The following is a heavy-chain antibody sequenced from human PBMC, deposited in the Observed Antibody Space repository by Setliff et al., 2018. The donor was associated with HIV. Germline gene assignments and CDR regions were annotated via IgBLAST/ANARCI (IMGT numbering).Heavy chain of an antibody. CDR1: GYSISSGYY. Sequence: SETLSLTCAVSGYSISSGYYWGWIRQPPGKGLEWIGSFYHRGRTYYNPSPKSRVTISVDTSKKQFSLKLSSVTAADTAVYYCARSYCGGDCSLVVDTFWFDPWGQGTLVTVSS. J-gene: IGHJ5*02. D-gene: IGHD2-21*01. V-gene: IGHV4-38-2*01. CDR3: ARSYCGGDCSLVVDTFWFDP. CDR2: FYHRGRT.